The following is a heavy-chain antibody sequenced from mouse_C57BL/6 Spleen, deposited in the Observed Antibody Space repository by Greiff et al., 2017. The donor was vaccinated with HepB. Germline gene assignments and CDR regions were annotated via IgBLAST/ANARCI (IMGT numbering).Heavy chain of an antibody. V-gene: IGHV5-16*01. CDR1: GFTFSDYY. CDR2: INYDGSST. D-gene: IGHD4-1*01. J-gene: IGHJ3*01. Sequence: EVKLVESEGGLVQPGSSMKLSCTASGFTFSDYYMAWVRQVPEKGLEWVANINYDGSSTYYLDSLKSRFIISRDNAKNILYLQMSSLKSEDTATYYCARVTGRVAWFAYWGQGTLVTVSA. CDR3: ARVTGRVAWFAY.